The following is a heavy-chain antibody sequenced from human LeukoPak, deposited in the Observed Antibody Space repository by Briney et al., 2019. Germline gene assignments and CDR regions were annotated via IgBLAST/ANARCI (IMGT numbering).Heavy chain of an antibody. J-gene: IGHJ4*02. CDR3: ARASDYDSSSCDY. V-gene: IGHV1-2*02. CDR1: GYTFTGYY. CDR2: INPNSGGT. Sequence: ASVNVSLKGSGYTFTGYYMHWVRQAAGQGLEWMGWINPNSGGTNYAQKFQGRVTMTRDTSISTAYMELSRLRPDDTAVYYCARASDYDSSSCDYWGQGTLVTVSS. D-gene: IGHD6-6*01.